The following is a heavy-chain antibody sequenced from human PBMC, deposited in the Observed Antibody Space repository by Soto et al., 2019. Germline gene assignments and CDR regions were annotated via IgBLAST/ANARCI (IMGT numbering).Heavy chain of an antibody. V-gene: IGHV3-30*18. J-gene: IGHJ6*02. CDR1: GFKFSSYG. CDR2: ISYDGRNK. Sequence: GGSLRLSCAASGFKFSSYGMHWVRQAPGKGLEWVASISYDGRNKYYADSVRGRLTISRDNSENTLFLQMDSLRGDDTAVFYCAKDWKWEAFYYGMNVWGQGTTVTVSS. CDR3: AKDWKWEAFYYGMNV. D-gene: IGHD1-26*01.